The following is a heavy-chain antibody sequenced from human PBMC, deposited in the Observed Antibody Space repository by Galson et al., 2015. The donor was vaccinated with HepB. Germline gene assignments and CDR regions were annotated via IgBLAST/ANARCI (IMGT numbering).Heavy chain of an antibody. V-gene: IGHV1-69*13. CDR3: ARGYDFWSGYYNY. J-gene: IGHJ4*02. D-gene: IGHD3-3*01. Sequence: SVKVSCKASGGTFSSYAISWVRQAPGQGLEWMGGIIPIFGTANYAQKFQGRVTITADESTSTAYMELSSLRSEDTAVYYCARGYDFWSGYYNYWGQGTLVTVSS. CDR1: GGTFSSYA. CDR2: IIPIFGTA.